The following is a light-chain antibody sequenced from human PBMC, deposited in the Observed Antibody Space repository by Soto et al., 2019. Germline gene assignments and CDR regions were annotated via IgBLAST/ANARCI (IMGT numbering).Light chain of an antibody. CDR3: QLYGSPWT. CDR1: QSVSANY. J-gene: IGKJ1*01. V-gene: IGKV3-20*01. Sequence: EIVLTQSPGTLSLSPGERATLSCRASQSVSANYLAWYQQKPGQAPRLLMYGPSSRATGIPDRFSGSGSGTDFTLTITRLEPEDFAVYFCQLYGSPWTFGQGTTVEIK. CDR2: GPS.